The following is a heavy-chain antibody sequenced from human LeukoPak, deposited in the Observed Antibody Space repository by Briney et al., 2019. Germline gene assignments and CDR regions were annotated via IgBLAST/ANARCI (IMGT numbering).Heavy chain of an antibody. Sequence: ASLKVSCKASGYTFRGYDITCVRQAPGQRLEWTGWISPNNGNTNYAQQFQGRVTMTTDTPTSTAYMEMRSLRSDDTAVYYCARDRDSSGWHVADYWGQGTLVTVSS. D-gene: IGHD6-19*01. CDR2: ISPNNGNT. V-gene: IGHV1-18*01. J-gene: IGHJ4*02. CDR1: GYTFRGYD. CDR3: ARDRDSSGWHVADY.